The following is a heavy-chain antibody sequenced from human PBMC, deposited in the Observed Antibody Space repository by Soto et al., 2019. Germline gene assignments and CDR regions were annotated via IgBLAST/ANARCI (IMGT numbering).Heavy chain of an antibody. J-gene: IGHJ6*02. D-gene: IGHD6-13*01. Sequence: QVQLVESGGGVVQPGRSLRLSCAASGFTFSSYGMHWVRQAPGKGLEWVAVISYDGSNKYYADSVKGRFTISRDNSKNTLYLQMNSLRAEDTAVYYCAKDSSSWYYYYYYGMDVWGQGTTVTVSS. V-gene: IGHV3-30*18. CDR1: GFTFSSYG. CDR3: AKDSSSWYYYYYYGMDV. CDR2: ISYDGSNK.